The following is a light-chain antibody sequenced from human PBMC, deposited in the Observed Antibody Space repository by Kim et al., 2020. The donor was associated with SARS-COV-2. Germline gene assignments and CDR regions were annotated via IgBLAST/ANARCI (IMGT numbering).Light chain of an antibody. J-gene: IGKJ2*01. CDR2: TAS. CDR3: QQLNTYPYT. V-gene: IGKV1-9*01. Sequence: IHLTQSPSSLSTSVGDRVTITCRAGQGIGRYLAWYQQKPGEAPKVLIHTASTLQTGVPSRFSGSGSWTDFALTISSLQPEDSATYFCQQLNTYPYTFGQGTKLEI. CDR1: QGIGRY.